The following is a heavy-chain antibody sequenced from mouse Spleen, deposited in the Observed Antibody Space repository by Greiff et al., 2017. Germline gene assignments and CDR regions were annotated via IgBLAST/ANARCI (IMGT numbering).Heavy chain of an antibody. J-gene: IGHJ3*01. CDR1: GFTFSSYA. D-gene: IGHD2-14*01. CDR2: ISSGGGNT. V-gene: IGHV5-9*01. CDR3: ARQGYRYDEGENVRFAY. Sequence: EVMLVESGGGLVKLGGSLKLSCAASGFTFSSYAMSWVRQTPEKRLEWVATISSGGGNTYYPDSVKGRFTISRDNAKNTLYLQMSSLKSEDTAMYYCARQGYRYDEGENVRFAYWGQGTLVTVSA.